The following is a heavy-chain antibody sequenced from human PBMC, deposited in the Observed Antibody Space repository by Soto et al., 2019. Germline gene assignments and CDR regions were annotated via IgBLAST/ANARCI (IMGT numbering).Heavy chain of an antibody. CDR3: ASDPGYRYGYEY. D-gene: IGHD5-18*01. CDR2: IILIFGTV. CDR1: LVTFIGYA. J-gene: IGHJ4*02. V-gene: IGHV1-69*19. Sequence: SVQFSRKPSLVTFIGYAIIWVLQATGQGLEWMGGIILIFGTVNYEQKFQGRVTITADESTSTAYMELSSLRSDETAVYYCASDPGYRYGYEYWGQETLVNV.